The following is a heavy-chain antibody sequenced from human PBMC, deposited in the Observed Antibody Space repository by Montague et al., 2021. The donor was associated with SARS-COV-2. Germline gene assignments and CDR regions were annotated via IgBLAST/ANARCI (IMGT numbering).Heavy chain of an antibody. CDR2: IFHSGRT. V-gene: IGHV4-59*01. CDR3: ARGGYYDNTGYYSDYYYNMDV. Sequence: SETLSLTCTVSGGSIDSFYWSWIRRPPGKGLEWIGCIFHSGRTXXXPSXXXRVSMSVDTSKNQVSLGLSSLTAADTAVYYCARGGYYDNTGYYSDYYYNMDVWGQGTTVTVSS. J-gene: IGHJ6*02. D-gene: IGHD3-22*01. CDR1: GGSIDSFY.